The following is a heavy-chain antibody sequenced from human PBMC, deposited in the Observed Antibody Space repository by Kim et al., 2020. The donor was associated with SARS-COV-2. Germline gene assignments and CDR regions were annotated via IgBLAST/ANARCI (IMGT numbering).Heavy chain of an antibody. CDR3: ARHGWPHDGSRFRDGFDI. Sequence: SETLSLTCIVSGASISSSDYSWAWIRQSPGRGLEWIATIYRSGSTYYKPSLKSRVAISVDTSKNQFSLYLNSVTAADTAIYYCARHGWPHDGSRFRDGFDIWGQGTMVSVSS. V-gene: IGHV4-39*01. D-gene: IGHD3-22*01. CDR1: GASISSSDYS. J-gene: IGHJ3*02. CDR2: IYRSGST.